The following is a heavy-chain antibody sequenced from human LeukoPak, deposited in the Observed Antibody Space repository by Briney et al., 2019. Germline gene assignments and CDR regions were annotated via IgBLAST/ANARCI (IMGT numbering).Heavy chain of an antibody. CDR2: ISKSGGT. V-gene: IGHV4-30-2*04. J-gene: IGHJ4*02. D-gene: IGHD3-10*01. CDR3: ARGVDYYGV. Sequence: KGLEWIGYISKSGGTYYNPSVSRRLTISRDTSKNQFSVRLSSVTAADTAVYYCARGVDYYGVWGQGTLVTVSS.